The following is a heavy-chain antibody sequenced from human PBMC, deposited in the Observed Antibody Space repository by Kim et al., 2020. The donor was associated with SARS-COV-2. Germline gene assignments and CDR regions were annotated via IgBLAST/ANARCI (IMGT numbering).Heavy chain of an antibody. CDR3: TRGLPAPSYAMDV. J-gene: IGHJ6*02. D-gene: IGHD2-2*01. CDR2: IFYTGIT. V-gene: IGHV4-59*13. CDR1: GGSISGSY. Sequence: SETLSLTCTVSGGSISGSYWAWIRQPPGKGLEWIGYIFYTGITNYNPSLKSRVIISLDTSKNQFSLKLSSVTAADTAVYYCTRGLPAPSYAMDVWGQGATVTVSS.